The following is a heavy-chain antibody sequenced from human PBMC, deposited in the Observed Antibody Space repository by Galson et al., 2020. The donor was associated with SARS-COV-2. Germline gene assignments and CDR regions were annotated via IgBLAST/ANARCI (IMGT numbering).Heavy chain of an antibody. CDR1: GTSISSGSYS. D-gene: IGHD4-17*01. CDR3: ARLHYGEYAPEAFDI. V-gene: IGHV4-30-2*01. Sequence: SETLSLTCAVSGTSISSGSYSWNWIRQTPGKGLEWTGYISHSGGTYHNPSLKSRVTISGDRSKNQFSLRLSSVTAADTAVYYCARLHYGEYAPEAFDIWGPGTRVSVAS. J-gene: IGHJ3*02. CDR2: ISHSGGT.